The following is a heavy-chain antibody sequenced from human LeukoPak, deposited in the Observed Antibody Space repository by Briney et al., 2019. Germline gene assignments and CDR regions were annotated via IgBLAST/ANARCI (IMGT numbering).Heavy chain of an antibody. Sequence: GGSLRLSCAASGFTFSSHWMHWVRQALEKGLVGVSHINADGSATYYAASVKGRFTISRDNARNTLYLQMHSLTAEDTGVYYCVRGALRDCSYTSCTRRNWFDPWGQGTLVTVSS. CDR2: INADGSAT. CDR1: GFTFSSHW. V-gene: IGHV3-74*01. D-gene: IGHD2-2*01. J-gene: IGHJ5*02. CDR3: VRGALRDCSYTSCTRRNWFDP.